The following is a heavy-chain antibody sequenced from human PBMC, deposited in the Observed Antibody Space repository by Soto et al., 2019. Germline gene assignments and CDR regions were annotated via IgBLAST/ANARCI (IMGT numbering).Heavy chain of an antibody. D-gene: IGHD6-19*01. CDR2: IWYDGSNK. V-gene: IGHV3-33*01. Sequence: GGSLRLSCAASGFTFSSYGMHWVRQAPGKGLEWVAVIWYDGSNKYYADSVKGRFTISRDNSKNTLYLQMNSLRAEDTAVYYCARVLQQWMVYPEYWGQGTLVTVSS. CDR3: ARVLQQWMVYPEY. J-gene: IGHJ4*02. CDR1: GFTFSSYG.